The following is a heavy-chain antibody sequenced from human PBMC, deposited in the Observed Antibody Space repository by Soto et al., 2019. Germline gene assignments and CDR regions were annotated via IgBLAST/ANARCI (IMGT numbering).Heavy chain of an antibody. Sequence: QVQLVESGGGLVKPGGSLRLSCAASGFTFSDYYMNWIRQAAGKGLEWVSHISGSGNTIYYADSVKGRFTISRDNAKNSLYLQMNSLRADDTAVYYCARDYGDYDMDIWGKGTTVTVSS. D-gene: IGHD4-17*01. CDR2: ISGSGNTI. J-gene: IGHJ6*03. V-gene: IGHV3-11*01. CDR1: GFTFSDYY. CDR3: ARDYGDYDMDI.